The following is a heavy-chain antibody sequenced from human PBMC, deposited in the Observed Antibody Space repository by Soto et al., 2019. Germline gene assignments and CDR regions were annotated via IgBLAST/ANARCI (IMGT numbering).Heavy chain of an antibody. J-gene: IGHJ6*03. D-gene: IGHD3-10*01. CDR3: ATAEPKYYYGRDYYMDV. CDR1: GFTVSSNY. V-gene: IGHV3-66*01. CDR2: IYSGGST. Sequence: GGSLRLSCAASGFTVSSNYMSWVRQAPGKGLEWVSVIYSGGSTYYADSVKGRFTISRDNSKNTLYLQMNSLRAEDTAVYYCATAEPKYYYGRDYYMDVWGKGTTVTVSS.